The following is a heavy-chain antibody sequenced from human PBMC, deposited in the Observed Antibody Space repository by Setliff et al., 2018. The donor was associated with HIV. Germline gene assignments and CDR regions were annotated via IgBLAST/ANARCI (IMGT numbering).Heavy chain of an antibody. CDR3: ARVIKSALLN. V-gene: IGHV4-59*02. CDR2: LYISGNT. Sequence: SETLSLTCSVSGGPVSPFSWTWVRQSPGKGLEWIGYLYISGNTDYNPSLRGRVTISRDTSKNEFFLILSSVTAADAGVYFCARVIKSALLNWGRGTMVTVSS. CDR1: GGPVSPFS. J-gene: IGHJ4*02.